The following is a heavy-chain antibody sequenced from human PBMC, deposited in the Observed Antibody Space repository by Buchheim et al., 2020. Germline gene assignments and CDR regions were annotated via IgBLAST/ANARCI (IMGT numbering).Heavy chain of an antibody. V-gene: IGHV3-23*01. J-gene: IGHJ4*02. CDR1: GFTFSKHV. CDR3: ANLQLPSN. Sequence: EVQLLESGGGLVQPGGSLRLSYVASGFTFSKHVMNWVRQAPGKGPQWVSGITIGGDTYYADSVTGRVTIPRDNSMDTLYLQMNSLRAEDTAIYYCANLQLPSNWGQGTL. CDR2: ITIGGDT. D-gene: IGHD1-1*01.